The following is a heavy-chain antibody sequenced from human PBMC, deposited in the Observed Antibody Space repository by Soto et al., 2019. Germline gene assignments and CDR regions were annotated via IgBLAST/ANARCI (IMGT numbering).Heavy chain of an antibody. CDR2: IYYSGST. CDR1: GGSISSSSYC. Sequence: SETLSLTCTVSGGSISSSSYCWGWIRQPPGKGLEWIGSIYYSGSTYYNPSLKSRVTISVDTSKNQFSLKLSSVTAADTAVYYCARPSLFGGDTDYWGQGTLVTVSS. J-gene: IGHJ4*02. V-gene: IGHV4-39*01. CDR3: ARPSLFGGDTDY. D-gene: IGHD2-21*01.